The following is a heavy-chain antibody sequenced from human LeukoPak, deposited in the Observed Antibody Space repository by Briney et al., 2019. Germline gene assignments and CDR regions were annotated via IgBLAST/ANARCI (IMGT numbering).Heavy chain of an antibody. CDR1: GYSFTGYH. CDR2: INPSSGDT. J-gene: IGHJ4*02. D-gene: IGHD5-12*01. CDR3: AKNPYEYYFDY. V-gene: IGHV1-2*02. Sequence: ASVKVSCKASGYSFTGYHMHWVRQAPGQGLEWMGWINPSSGDTNYAQKFQGRVTVTRDTSISTAYMELSRLRSDDTAVYYCAKNPYEYYFDYWGQGTPVTVSS.